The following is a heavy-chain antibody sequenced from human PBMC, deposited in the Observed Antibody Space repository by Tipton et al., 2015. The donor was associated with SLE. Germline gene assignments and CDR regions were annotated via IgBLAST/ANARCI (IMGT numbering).Heavy chain of an antibody. CDR2: IYYSGST. D-gene: IGHD2/OR15-2a*01. J-gene: IGHJ2*01. CDR1: GGSFSGYY. CDR3: ARLSTRGWFDL. V-gene: IGHV4-34*01. Sequence: LRLSCAVYGGSFSGYYWSWIRQPPGKGLEWIGSIYYSGSTYYNPSLKSRVTISVDTSKNQFSLKLSSVTAADTAVYYCARLSTRGWFDLWGRGTLVTVSS.